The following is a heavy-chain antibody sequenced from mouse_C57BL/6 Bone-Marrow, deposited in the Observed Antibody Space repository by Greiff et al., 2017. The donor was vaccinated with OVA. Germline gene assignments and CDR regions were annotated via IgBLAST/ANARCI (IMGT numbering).Heavy chain of an antibody. CDR3: AQIVDSSGYVEFAY. CDR1: GFSLSTSNMG. D-gene: IGHD3-2*02. CDR2: LWWNDDK. V-gene: IGHV8-5*01. Sequence: ESGPGLLQPSQTLSLTCSFSGFSLSTSNMGIGWIRQPSGQGLEWLAHLWWNDDKYYNPSLKSRPTISKDTSNNQVFLMITSVDTAVTATDYCAQIVDSSGYVEFAYGGQGTLVTVSA. J-gene: IGHJ3*01.